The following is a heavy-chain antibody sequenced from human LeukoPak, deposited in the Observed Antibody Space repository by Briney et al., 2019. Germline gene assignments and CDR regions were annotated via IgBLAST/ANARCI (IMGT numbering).Heavy chain of an antibody. CDR1: GGSFSGYY. V-gene: IGHV4-34*01. D-gene: IGHD2/OR15-2a*01. CDR2: INHSGST. CDR3: ARRPSSRLYYYYYYMDV. Sequence: SETLSLTCAVYGGSFSGYYWSWIRQPPGKGLEWIGEINHSGSTNYNPSLKSRVTISVDTSKNQFSLKLSSVTAADTAVYYCARRPSSRLYYYYYYMDVWGKGTTVTVSS. J-gene: IGHJ6*03.